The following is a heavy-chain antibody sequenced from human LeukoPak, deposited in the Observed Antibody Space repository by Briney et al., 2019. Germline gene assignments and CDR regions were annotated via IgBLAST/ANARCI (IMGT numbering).Heavy chain of an antibody. V-gene: IGHV4-39*07. CDR1: GGSISSSSYY. J-gene: IGHJ3*02. CDR3: AREVNWGSSPHDAFDI. Sequence: SETLSLTRTVSGGSISSSSYYWGWIRQPPGKGLEWIGSIYNSGSTYYNPSLKSRVTISVDTSKNQFSLKLSSVTPEDTAVYYCAREVNWGSSPHDAFDIWGQGTMVTVSS. D-gene: IGHD7-27*01. CDR2: IYNSGST.